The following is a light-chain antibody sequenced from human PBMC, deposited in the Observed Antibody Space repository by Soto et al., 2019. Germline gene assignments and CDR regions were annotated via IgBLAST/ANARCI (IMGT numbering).Light chain of an antibody. J-gene: IGKJ1*01. CDR2: KVS. V-gene: IGKV1-5*03. CDR3: QHYKFFPWT. Sequence: DIQMTQSPSTLSASVGDRVTITCRASQSIDNWLAWYQQKPGEVPKVLIYKVSNLQRGVPSRLSGSGSGTEFTLTISGLQPDDFATYYCQHYKFFPWTFGQGTKVDIK. CDR1: QSIDNW.